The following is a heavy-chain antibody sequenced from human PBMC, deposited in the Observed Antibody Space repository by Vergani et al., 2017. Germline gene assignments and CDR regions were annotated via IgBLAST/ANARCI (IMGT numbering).Heavy chain of an antibody. Sequence: QVQLQQWGAGLLKPSETLSLTCAVYGGSFSGYYWSWIRQPPGKGLEWIGEINHSGSTNYNPSLKSRVTISVDTSKNQFSLKLSSVTAADTAVYYCARGDIVVVGAADYWYFDLWGRGTLVTVSS. CDR2: INHSGST. CDR1: GGSFSGYY. CDR3: ARGDIVVVGAADYWYFDL. V-gene: IGHV4-34*01. D-gene: IGHD2-15*01. J-gene: IGHJ2*01.